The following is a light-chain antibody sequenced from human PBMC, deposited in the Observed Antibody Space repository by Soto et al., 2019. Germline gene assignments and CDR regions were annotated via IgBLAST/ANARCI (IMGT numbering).Light chain of an antibody. CDR1: QSVSSY. CDR2: DAS. V-gene: IGKV3-11*01. Sequence: EIVLTQSPATLSSSPGDRATLSCRASQSVSSYLAWYQQKPGQAPRLLIYDASNRATGIPARFSGSGSGTDFTLTISSLEPEDFAVYFCQHRSNWPLTFGGGTMVEIK. J-gene: IGKJ4*01. CDR3: QHRSNWPLT.